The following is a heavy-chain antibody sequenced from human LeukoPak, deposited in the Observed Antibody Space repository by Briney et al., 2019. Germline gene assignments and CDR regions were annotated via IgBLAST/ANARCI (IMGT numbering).Heavy chain of an antibody. Sequence: GGSLRLSCAASGFTFSSYAMSWVRQAPGKGLEWVSAISGSGGSTYYADSVKGRFTISGDNSKNTLYLQMNSLRAEDTAVYYCAKVFSIVGATTFDYWGQGTLVTVSS. CDR1: GFTFSSYA. J-gene: IGHJ4*02. CDR3: AKVFSIVGATTFDY. CDR2: ISGSGGST. V-gene: IGHV3-23*01. D-gene: IGHD1-26*01.